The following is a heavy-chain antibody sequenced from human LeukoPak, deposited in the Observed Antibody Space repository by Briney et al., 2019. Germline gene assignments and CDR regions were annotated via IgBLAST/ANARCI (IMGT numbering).Heavy chain of an antibody. CDR3: ARNVDTAMDDAFDI. Sequence: GGSLRLSCAASGFTFSNYGVHWVRQAPGKGLEWVSFIRFDGSNKYYADSVKGRFTISRDNAKNSLYLQMNSLRAEDTAVYYCARNVDTAMDDAFDIWGQGTMVTVSS. CDR2: IRFDGSNK. V-gene: IGHV3-30*02. D-gene: IGHD5-18*01. CDR1: GFTFSNYG. J-gene: IGHJ3*02.